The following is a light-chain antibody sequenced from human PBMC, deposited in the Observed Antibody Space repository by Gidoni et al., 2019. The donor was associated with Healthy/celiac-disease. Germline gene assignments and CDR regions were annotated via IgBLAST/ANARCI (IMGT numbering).Light chain of an antibody. J-gene: IGLJ1*01. CDR2: GNS. CDR1: SSNIGAGYD. V-gene: IGLV1-40*01. Sequence: QSVLTQPTSVSGAPGQRVTISCTGSSSNIGAGYDVHWYQQLPVTAPKLLIYGNSNRPSGVPDRFSGSKSGTSASLAITGLQAEDEADYYCQSYDSSLSGYVFGTGTKVTVI. CDR3: QSYDSSLSGYV.